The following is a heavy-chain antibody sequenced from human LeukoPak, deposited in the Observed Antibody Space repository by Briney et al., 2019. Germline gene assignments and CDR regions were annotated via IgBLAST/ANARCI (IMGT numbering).Heavy chain of an antibody. V-gene: IGHV4-31*03. CDR2: IYYSGST. CDR1: GGSISSGGYY. CDR3: ARGGTTFPDGFYYMDV. J-gene: IGHJ6*03. D-gene: IGHD1-7*01. Sequence: PSETLSLTCTVSGGSISSGGYYWSWIRQHPGKGLEWIGYIYYSGSTYYNPSLKSRVTISVDTSKNQFSLKLSSVTAADTAVYYCARGGTTFPDGFYYMDVWGKGTTVTVSS.